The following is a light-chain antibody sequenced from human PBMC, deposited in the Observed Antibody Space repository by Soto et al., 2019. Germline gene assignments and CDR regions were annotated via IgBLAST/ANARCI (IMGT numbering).Light chain of an antibody. Sequence: DIQMTQSPSTLSASVGDRVTITCRASHSIDDWLAWYQHKPGKAPNLLIYKASILVSGVPSRFSGSGSGTEFPLTISSLQPDDFAPYSCQQYDNYSWAFGQGTKVEIK. CDR1: HSIDDW. CDR2: KAS. CDR3: QQYDNYSWA. V-gene: IGKV1-5*03. J-gene: IGKJ1*01.